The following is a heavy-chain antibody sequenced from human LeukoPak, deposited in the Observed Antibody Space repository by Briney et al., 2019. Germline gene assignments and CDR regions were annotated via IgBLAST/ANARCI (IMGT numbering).Heavy chain of an antibody. D-gene: IGHD2-15*01. V-gene: IGHV4-38-2*02. CDR2: IYHSEST. CDR1: GYSISSGYY. CDR3: ARDRLGIVVVVAAKGFDP. J-gene: IGHJ5*02. Sequence: SETLSLTCTVSGYSISSGYYWGWIRQPPGKGLEWIGSIYHSESTYYNPSLKSRVTISVDTSKNQFSLKLSSVTAADTAVYYCARDRLGIVVVVAAKGFDPWGQGTLVTVSS.